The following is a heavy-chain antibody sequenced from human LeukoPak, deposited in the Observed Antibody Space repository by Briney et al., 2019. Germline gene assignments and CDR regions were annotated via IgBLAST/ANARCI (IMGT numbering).Heavy chain of an antibody. Sequence: PSETLSLTCTVSGYSISSGYYWGWIRQPPGKGLEWIGSIYHSGSTYYNPSLKSRVTISVDTSKNQFSLKLSSVTAADTAVYYCARSPVTTGYYFDYWGQGTLVTVSS. CDR3: ARSPVTTGYYFDY. D-gene: IGHD4-17*01. CDR1: GYSISSGYY. V-gene: IGHV4-38-2*02. CDR2: IYHSGST. J-gene: IGHJ4*02.